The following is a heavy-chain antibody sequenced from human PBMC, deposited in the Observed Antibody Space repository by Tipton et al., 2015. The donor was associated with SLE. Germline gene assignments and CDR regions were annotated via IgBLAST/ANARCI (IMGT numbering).Heavy chain of an antibody. CDR1: GYTFSTYW. D-gene: IGHD2-15*01. CDR2: IYPGDSDA. V-gene: IGHV5-51*03. Sequence: QSGPEVKEPGESLKISCQVSGYTFSTYWIAWVRQVPGKGLEWMGIIYPGDSDARYSPSFEGQVTISADKSLSAAYLQWTSLQASDTGIYCCARFTHGRLPDYWGQGSLVTVSS. J-gene: IGHJ4*02. CDR3: ARFTHGRLPDY.